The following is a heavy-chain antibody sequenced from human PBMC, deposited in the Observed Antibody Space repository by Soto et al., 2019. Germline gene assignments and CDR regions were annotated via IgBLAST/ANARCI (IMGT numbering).Heavy chain of an antibody. CDR1: GGSFSGYY. Sequence: SETLSLTCAVYGGSFSGYYWSWILQPPGKGLEWIGEIILSGSTNYNPSLKSRVTILVDTYKNQFSLKLSSVTAADTAVYYSAAFCVGCGGFNCYGMDVWGQGTTVTVSS. J-gene: IGHJ6*02. CDR3: AAFCVGCGGFNCYGMDV. CDR2: IILSGST. V-gene: IGHV4-34*12. D-gene: IGHD2-21*01.